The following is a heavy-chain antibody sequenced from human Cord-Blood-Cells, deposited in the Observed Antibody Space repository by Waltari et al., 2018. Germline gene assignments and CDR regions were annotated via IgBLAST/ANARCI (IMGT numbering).Heavy chain of an antibody. V-gene: IGHV1-2*02. D-gene: IGHD6-13*01. J-gene: IGHJ1*01. Sequence: QVQLVQSGAEVKKPGASVKVSCKASGYTFTCYYMHWVRQAPGQGLEWMGWSNPNSGGTNYAQRFQGRVTMTRDTSISTAYMELSRLRSDDTAVYYCARRSSSTADLYFQHWGQGTLVTVSS. CDR1: GYTFTCYY. CDR2: SNPNSGGT. CDR3: ARRSSSTADLYFQH.